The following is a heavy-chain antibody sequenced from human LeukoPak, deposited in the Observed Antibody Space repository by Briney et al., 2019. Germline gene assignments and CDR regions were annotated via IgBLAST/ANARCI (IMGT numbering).Heavy chain of an antibody. CDR3: TLRGYCSGGSCNSVDS. J-gene: IGHJ4*02. V-gene: IGHV1-24*01. D-gene: IGHD2-15*01. CDR2: FDSADGET. CDR1: GYSLTELS. Sequence: GASVKVSCKVSGYSLTELSMHWVRQAPGKGLEWMGGFDSADGETIYAQKFHGRITMTEDTSTNTAYLELSSLRSEDTAIYYCTLRGYCSGGSCNSVDSWGQGTLVTVSS.